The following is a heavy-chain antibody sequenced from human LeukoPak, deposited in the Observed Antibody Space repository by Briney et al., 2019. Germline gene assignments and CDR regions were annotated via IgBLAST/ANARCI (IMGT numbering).Heavy chain of an antibody. V-gene: IGHV3-48*03. CDR2: ISSSGSTI. Sequence: GGSLRLSCAASGFTFSSYEMNWVRQAPGKGLEWVSYISSSGSTIYYADSVKGRFTISRDNAKNSLYLQMNSLRAEDTAVYYCARDQAVEQWLMFFDYWGQGTLVTVSS. J-gene: IGHJ4*02. D-gene: IGHD6-19*01. CDR1: GFTFSSYE. CDR3: ARDQAVEQWLMFFDY.